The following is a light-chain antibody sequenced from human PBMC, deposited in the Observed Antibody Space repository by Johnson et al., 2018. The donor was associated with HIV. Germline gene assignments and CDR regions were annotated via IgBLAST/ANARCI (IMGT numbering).Light chain of an antibody. V-gene: IGLV1-51*01. CDR3: ATWDSSLSGV. CDR2: DNN. Sequence: QSVLTQPPSVSAAPGQKVTISCSGSSSNIGNNYVSWYQQLPGTAPKLLIYDNNKRPSGIPDRFSASESGTSATLGITGLQTGDEAVYYCATWDSSLSGVFGTGTKVTVL. CDR1: SSNIGNNY. J-gene: IGLJ1*01.